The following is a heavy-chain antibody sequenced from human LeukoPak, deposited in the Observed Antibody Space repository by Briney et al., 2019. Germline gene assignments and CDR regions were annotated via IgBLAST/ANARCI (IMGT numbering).Heavy chain of an antibody. Sequence: RGSLRLSCVASGFIFSDSWMHWVRQVPGKGLVWVSAISGSGGSTYYADSVKGRFTISRDNSKNTLYLQMNSLRAEDTAVYYCAKDPLATVTIFDYWGQGTLVTVSS. CDR2: ISGSGGST. D-gene: IGHD4-17*01. V-gene: IGHV3-23*01. CDR3: AKDPLATVTIFDY. CDR1: GFIFSDSW. J-gene: IGHJ4*02.